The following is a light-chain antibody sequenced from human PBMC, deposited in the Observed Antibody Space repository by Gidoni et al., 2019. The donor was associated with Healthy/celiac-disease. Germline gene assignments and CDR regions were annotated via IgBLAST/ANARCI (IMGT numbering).Light chain of an antibody. J-gene: IGKJ1*01. CDR2: LGS. CDR3: MQALQTPWT. CDR1: QSLLHSNGYNY. Sequence: DIVMTQSPLSLPVTPGEPASISCRSSQSLLHSNGYNYLDWYLQKPGQSPQLLIYLGSNRASGVPDRFSGSGSGTDFTLKISRVEAEDVGVYCCMQALQTPWTFGQXTKVEIK. V-gene: IGKV2-28*01.